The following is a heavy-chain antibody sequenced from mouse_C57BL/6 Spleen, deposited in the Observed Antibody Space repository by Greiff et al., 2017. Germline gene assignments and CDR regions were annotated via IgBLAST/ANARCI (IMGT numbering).Heavy chain of an antibody. V-gene: IGHV7-3*01. CDR3: ARYGWTQYYFDY. J-gene: IGHJ2*01. CDR2: IRNKANGYTT. D-gene: IGHD3-3*01. CDR1: GFTFPDYY. Sequence: DVKLVASGGGLVQPGGSLSLSCAASGFTFPDYYMSWVRQPPGTALEWLGFIRNKANGYTTEYSASVKGRFTISRDNSQSILYLQMYALRAEDSATYYCARYGWTQYYFDYWGQGTTLTVSS.